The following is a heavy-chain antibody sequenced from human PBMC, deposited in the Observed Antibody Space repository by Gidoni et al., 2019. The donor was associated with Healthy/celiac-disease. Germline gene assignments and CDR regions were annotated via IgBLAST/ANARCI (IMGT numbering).Heavy chain of an antibody. Sequence: QVQLQQWGAGLLQPSETLSLTCAVYGGSFSGYYWSWIRQPPGKGLEWIGEINHSGSTNYNPSLKSRVTISVDTSKNQFSLKLSSVTAADTAVYYCARAKHCSGGSCSVDYWGQGTLVTVSS. V-gene: IGHV4-34*01. J-gene: IGHJ4*02. CDR1: GGSFSGYY. CDR3: ARAKHCSGGSCSVDY. D-gene: IGHD2-15*01. CDR2: INHSGST.